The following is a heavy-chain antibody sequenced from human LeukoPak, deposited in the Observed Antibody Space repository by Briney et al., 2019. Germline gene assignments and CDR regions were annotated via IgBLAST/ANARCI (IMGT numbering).Heavy chain of an antibody. CDR3: AKDEDRFGELFVPVDY. V-gene: IGHV3-23*01. Sequence: GGSLRLSCAASGFTFSSYAMSWVRQAPGKGLEWVSAISGSGGSTYYADSVKGRFTISRDNSKNTLYLQMNSLRAEDTAVYYCAKDEDRFGELFVPVDYWGQGTLVTVSS. CDR1: GFTFSSYA. D-gene: IGHD3-10*01. CDR2: ISGSGGST. J-gene: IGHJ4*02.